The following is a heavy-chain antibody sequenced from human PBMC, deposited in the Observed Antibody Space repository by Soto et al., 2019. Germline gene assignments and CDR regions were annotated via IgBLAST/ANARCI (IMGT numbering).Heavy chain of an antibody. V-gene: IGHV4-59*01. Sequence: QVQLQESGPGLVKPSETLSLTCTVSGGSISSYYWSWIRQPPGKGLEWIGYIYYSGSTNYNPSLKSRVTISVDTSKNQFSLKLSSVTAADTAVYYCARKVGAQHDYWGQGTLVTVSS. CDR2: IYYSGST. CDR1: GGSISSYY. J-gene: IGHJ4*02. D-gene: IGHD1-26*01. CDR3: ARKVGAQHDY.